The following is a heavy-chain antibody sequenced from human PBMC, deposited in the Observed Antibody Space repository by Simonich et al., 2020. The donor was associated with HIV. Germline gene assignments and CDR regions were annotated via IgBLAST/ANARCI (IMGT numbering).Heavy chain of an antibody. CDR3: ARLTAGGLGEYFQH. V-gene: IGHV4-34*01. CDR2: INHSGST. CDR1: GGSFSGYY. D-gene: IGHD6-13*01. Sequence: QVQLQQWGAGLLKPSETLSLTCAVYGGSFSGYYWSAIRQPPGKGLEWIGEINHSGSTNNNPSLKSRVTISVDTSKNQFSLKLSSVTAADTAVYYCARLTAGGLGEYFQHWGQGTLVTVSS. J-gene: IGHJ1*01.